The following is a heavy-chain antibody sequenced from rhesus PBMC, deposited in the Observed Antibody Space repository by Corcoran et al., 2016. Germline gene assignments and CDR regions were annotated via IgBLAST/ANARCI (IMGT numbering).Heavy chain of an antibody. D-gene: IGHD2-21*01. CDR3: ARYRAQYCGGSACPNLDY. CDR1: GGSISSDY. Sequence: QVQLQESGPGLVKPSETLSLTCTVSGGSISSDYWTWIRQSLGKGLAWIGYIYGGYGRPIYHPSLGSRVPLSTDPSKNQFSLRLNSVTAADTAMYYCARYRAQYCGGSACPNLDYWGQGVLVTVSS. J-gene: IGHJ4*01. V-gene: IGHV4-147*01. CDR2: IYGGYGRP.